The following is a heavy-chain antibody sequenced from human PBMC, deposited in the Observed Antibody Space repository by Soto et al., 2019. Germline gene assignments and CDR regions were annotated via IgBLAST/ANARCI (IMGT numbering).Heavy chain of an antibody. D-gene: IGHD6-13*01. J-gene: IGHJ4*02. Sequence: SETLSLTCAVSGGSISSGGYSWSWIRQPPGKGLEWIGYTYHSGFTSVGPDRGSIHSGGNTYYHPSLKSRITISVDASKNQFSLKVTFVSAADTAVYYCARHQGRAATGTFDYWGQGSLVTVSS. CDR3: ARHQGRAATGTFDY. CDR1: GGSISSGGYS. CDR2: GYTYHSGFTSVGPDRGSIHSGGNT. V-gene: IGHV4-30-2*03.